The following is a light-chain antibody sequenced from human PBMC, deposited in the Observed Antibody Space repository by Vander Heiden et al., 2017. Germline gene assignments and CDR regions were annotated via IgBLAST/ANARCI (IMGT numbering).Light chain of an antibody. J-gene: IGLJ2*01. V-gene: IGLV2-14*01. Sequence: QSALPQPASVSGSPGRSVIISCTGTSSDIGGYDCVSWYQQQQGKAPKLMIYDVSNRPSGISNRFSGSKSGNTASLTISGLQAEDEADDYCSSYTSSTTLVIFGGGTKLTVL. CDR1: SSDIGGYDC. CDR2: DVS. CDR3: SSYTSSTTLVI.